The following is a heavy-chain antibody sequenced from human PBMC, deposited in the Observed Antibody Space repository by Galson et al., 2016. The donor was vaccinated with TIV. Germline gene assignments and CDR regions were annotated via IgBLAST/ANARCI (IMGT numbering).Heavy chain of an antibody. CDR2: IYPRDSDT. CDR3: AAWRPGGWLDP. Sequence: QSGAEVKKPGESLNISCKGSDSWVAWVRQKPGRGPEYMGVIYPRDSDTSYSPSFKGQVTISVDKSFTTAYLQWTSLKASDSAIYFCAAWRPGGWLDPWGQGTQVIVSS. V-gene: IGHV5-51*03. D-gene: IGHD5-12*01. J-gene: IGHJ5*02. CDR1: DSW.